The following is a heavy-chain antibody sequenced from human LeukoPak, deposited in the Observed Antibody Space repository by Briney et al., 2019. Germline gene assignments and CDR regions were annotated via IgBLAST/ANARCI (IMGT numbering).Heavy chain of an antibody. D-gene: IGHD6-13*01. Sequence: GGSLRLSCAASGFTFSRNYMSWVRQAPGKGVEWVSVIYSGGSTYYADSVKGRYTISRDNSKNTLYLQMNSLRAEDTAVYYCAREDSSLGGNYFDYWGQGTLVTVSS. V-gene: IGHV3-53*01. J-gene: IGHJ4*02. CDR1: GFTFSRNY. CDR3: AREDSSLGGNYFDY. CDR2: IYSGGST.